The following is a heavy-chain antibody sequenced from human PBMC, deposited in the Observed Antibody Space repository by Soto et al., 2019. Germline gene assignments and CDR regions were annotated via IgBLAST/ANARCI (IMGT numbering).Heavy chain of an antibody. D-gene: IGHD2-15*01. J-gene: IGHJ6*02. CDR1: GGTFSSYA. CDR3: ARDGCSGGSCYVYYYYGMDV. V-gene: IGHV1-69*06. Sequence: QVQLVQSGAEVKKPGSSVKVSCKASGGTFSSYAISWVRQAPGQGLEWMGGLIPIFGTANYAQKFQGRVTITADKSTSTAYMELSSLSSEDTAVYYCARDGCSGGSCYVYYYYGMDVWGQGTTVTVSS. CDR2: LIPIFGTA.